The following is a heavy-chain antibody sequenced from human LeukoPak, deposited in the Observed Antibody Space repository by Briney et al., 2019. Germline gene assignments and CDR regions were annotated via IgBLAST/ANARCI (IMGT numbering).Heavy chain of an antibody. Sequence: SETLSLTCTVSGGSISSDGYYWSWIRQPPGKGLEWIGYIYHSGSTYYNPSLKSRVTISVDRSKNQFSLKLSSVTAADTAVYYCARDPALHYWGQGTLVTVSS. J-gene: IGHJ4*02. CDR2: IYHSGST. CDR1: GGSISSDGYY. CDR3: ARDPALHY. V-gene: IGHV4-30-2*01.